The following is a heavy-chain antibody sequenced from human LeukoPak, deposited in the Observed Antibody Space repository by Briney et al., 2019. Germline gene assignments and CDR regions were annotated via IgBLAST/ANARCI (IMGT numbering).Heavy chain of an antibody. D-gene: IGHD5-12*01. V-gene: IGHV3-66*01. CDR3: AMGAIVATIDY. CDR2: IYSGSST. CDR1: GFTFSSFA. Sequence: GGSLRLSCAASGFTFSSFAMSWVRQAPGKGLEWVSLIYSGSSTYYADSVKGRFTISRDKSKNTLYLQMSSLRVEDTAVYYCAMGAIVATIDYWGQGTLVTVSS. J-gene: IGHJ4*02.